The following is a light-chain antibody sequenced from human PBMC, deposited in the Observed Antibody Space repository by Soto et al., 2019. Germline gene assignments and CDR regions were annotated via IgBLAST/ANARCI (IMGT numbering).Light chain of an antibody. J-gene: IGLJ2*01. Sequence: QSALTQPASVSGSPGQSITISCTGTSSDIGRYVSWYQQHPGKAPNIIIYDVSNRPSGVSNRFSGSKSGNTASLTISGLQAEDEADYYCSSYTRGSASVLFGGGTKLTVL. CDR3: SSYTRGSASVL. V-gene: IGLV2-14*01. CDR1: SSDIGRY. CDR2: DVS.